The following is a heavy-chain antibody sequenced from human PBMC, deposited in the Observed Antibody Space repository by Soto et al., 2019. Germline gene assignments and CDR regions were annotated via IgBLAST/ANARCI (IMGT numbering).Heavy chain of an antibody. J-gene: IGHJ4*02. CDR2: IIPILGIA. CDR3: SSHKLRGDFGYDPGGYADYAGRL. V-gene: IGHV1-69*02. D-gene: IGHD5-12*01. Sequence: QVQLVQSGAEVKKPGSSVKVSCKASGGTFSSYTISWVRQAPGQGLEWMGRIIPILGIANYAQKFQGSVTIPANNSTRTPYMQLSSLRSEDTAVSYFSSHKLRGDFGYDPGGYADYAGRLWGQGTLVTVSS. CDR1: GGTFSSYT.